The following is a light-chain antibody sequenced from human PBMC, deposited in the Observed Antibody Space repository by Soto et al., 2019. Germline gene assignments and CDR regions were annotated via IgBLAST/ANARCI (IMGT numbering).Light chain of an antibody. CDR2: DAS. Sequence: EIVLTQSPGTLSLSPGERATLFCRASQSLTSSNLAWYQQKPGQAPRLLIFDASSRATGIPDRFSGSGSGKDFTLTISRLEPEDFAVYYCQQYGSSPRTFGPGTKLEIK. CDR1: QSLTSSN. V-gene: IGKV3-20*01. CDR3: QQYGSSPRT. J-gene: IGKJ2*01.